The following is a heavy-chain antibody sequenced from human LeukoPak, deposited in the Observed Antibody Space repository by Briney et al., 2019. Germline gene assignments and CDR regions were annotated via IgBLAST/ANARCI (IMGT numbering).Heavy chain of an antibody. Sequence: GGSLRLSCAASGFTVSSNYMSWVRQAPGKGLEWVSVIYSSGSTYYADSVKGRFTISRDNSKNTLYLQMNSLRAEDTAVYYCARDHPSYGYAFGYWGQGTLVTVSS. D-gene: IGHD3-16*01. V-gene: IGHV3-53*01. J-gene: IGHJ4*02. CDR2: IYSSGST. CDR3: ARDHPSYGYAFGY. CDR1: GFTVSSNY.